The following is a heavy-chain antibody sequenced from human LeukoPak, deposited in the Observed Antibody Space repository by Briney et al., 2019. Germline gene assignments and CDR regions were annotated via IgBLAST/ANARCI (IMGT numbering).Heavy chain of an antibody. V-gene: IGHV3-48*02. CDR1: GFTFSSYS. CDR2: ISSSSSTI. CDR3: ARGSTYYDYIWGSYLDAY. Sequence: GGSLRLSCAASGFTFSSYSMNWVRQAPGKGLEWVSYISSSSSTIYYADSVKGRFTISRENANNSLYLQMNSLRDEATAVYYCARGSTYYDYIWGSYLDAYWGQGTLVTVSS. J-gene: IGHJ4*02. D-gene: IGHD3-16*02.